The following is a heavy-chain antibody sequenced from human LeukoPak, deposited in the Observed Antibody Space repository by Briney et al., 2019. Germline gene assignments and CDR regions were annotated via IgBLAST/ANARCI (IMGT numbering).Heavy chain of an antibody. Sequence: PGGSPRLSCAASGLTFSSYRMNWVRQAPGKGLEWVAVISYDGSNKYYADSVKGRFTISRDNSKNTLYLQMNSLRAEDTAVYYCARAIVGPKYYYYYGMDVWGQGATVTVSS. CDR2: ISYDGSNK. CDR3: ARAIVGPKYYYYYGMDV. D-gene: IGHD1-26*01. V-gene: IGHV3-30-3*01. J-gene: IGHJ6*02. CDR1: GLTFSSYR.